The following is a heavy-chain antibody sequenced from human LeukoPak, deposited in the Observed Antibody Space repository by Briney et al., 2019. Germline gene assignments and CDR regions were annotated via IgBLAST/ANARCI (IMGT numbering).Heavy chain of an antibody. Sequence: PGGSLRLSCAASGFTFSSYGMHWVRQAPGKGLEWVAVISYDGSNKYYADSVKGRFTISRDNSKNTLYLQMNSLRAEDTAVYYCAKDPRLWAAPDYWGQGTLVTVSS. CDR3: AKDPRLWAAPDY. D-gene: IGHD2-21*01. CDR1: GFTFSSYG. CDR2: ISYDGSNK. V-gene: IGHV3-30*18. J-gene: IGHJ4*02.